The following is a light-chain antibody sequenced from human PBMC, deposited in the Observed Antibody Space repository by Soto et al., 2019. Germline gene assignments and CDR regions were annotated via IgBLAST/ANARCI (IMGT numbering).Light chain of an antibody. CDR1: SSDVGGYKY. CDR3: SSFTIRTTVV. V-gene: IGLV2-14*01. CDR2: EVT. Sequence: QSLLTQPASVSGSPGQSITVSCTGTSSDVGGYKYVSWYQPHPGKAPKLMIYEVTNRPSGVSNRFSGSKSGNTASLTISGLQAEDEADYYCSSFTIRTTVVFGTGTKVTVL. J-gene: IGLJ1*01.